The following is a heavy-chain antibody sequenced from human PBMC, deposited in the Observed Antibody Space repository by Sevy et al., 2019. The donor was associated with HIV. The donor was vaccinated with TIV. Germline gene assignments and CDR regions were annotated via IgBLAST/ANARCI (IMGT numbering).Heavy chain of an antibody. V-gene: IGHV3-23*01. CDR2: ISGSGGST. CDR3: AKGPNYDILTGPPQCYYFDY. J-gene: IGHJ4*02. Sequence: GGSLRLSCAASGFTFSSYAMSWVRQAPGKGLEWVSAISGSGGSTYYADSVKGRFTIARDNSKNTLYLQMNSLRAEDTAVYYCAKGPNYDILTGPPQCYYFDYWGQGTLVTVSS. CDR1: GFTFSSYA. D-gene: IGHD3-9*01.